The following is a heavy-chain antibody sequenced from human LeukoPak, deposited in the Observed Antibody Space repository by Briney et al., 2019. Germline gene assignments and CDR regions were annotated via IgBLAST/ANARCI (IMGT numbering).Heavy chain of an antibody. CDR3: ARDLVRYFDWLPSNWFDP. V-gene: IGHV4-34*01. Sequence: PSETLSLTCAVYGGSFSGYYWSWIRQPPGKGLEWIGEINHSGSTNYNPSLKSRVTISVDTSKNQFSLKLSSVTAADTAVYYCARDLVRYFDWLPSNWFDPWGQGTLVTVSS. CDR1: GGSFSGYY. CDR2: INHSGST. J-gene: IGHJ5*02. D-gene: IGHD3-9*01.